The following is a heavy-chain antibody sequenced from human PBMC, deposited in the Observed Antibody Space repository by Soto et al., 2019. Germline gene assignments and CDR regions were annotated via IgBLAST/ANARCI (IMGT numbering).Heavy chain of an antibody. CDR1: GFTFSTHA. D-gene: IGHD2-2*01. V-gene: IGHV3-23*01. Sequence: PGGSLRLSCVDSGFTFSTHAMSWVRQVPGKGLEWVSTFSGSGGKIYYGESVKGRFTISRDDPKNTLYLDMNSLRVEDAAVYYCARDRPCTVGPLATAAWGQCSTVTV. CDR2: FSGSGGKI. J-gene: IGHJ6*02. CDR3: ARDRPCTVGPLATAA.